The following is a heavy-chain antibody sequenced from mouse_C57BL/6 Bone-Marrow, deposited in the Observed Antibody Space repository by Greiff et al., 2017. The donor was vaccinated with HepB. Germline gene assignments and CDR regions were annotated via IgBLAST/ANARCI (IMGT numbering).Heavy chain of an antibody. V-gene: IGHV7-1*01. CDR2: SRNKANDYTT. CDR3: ARAGGYSNYDYAMDY. Sequence: EVKLMESGGGLVQSGRSLRLSCATSGFTFSDFYMEWVRQAPGKGLEWIAASRNKANDYTTEYSASVKGRFIVSRDTSQSILYLQMNALRAEDTAIYYCARAGGYSNYDYAMDYWGQGTSVTVSS. J-gene: IGHJ4*01. CDR1: GFTFSDFY. D-gene: IGHD2-5*01.